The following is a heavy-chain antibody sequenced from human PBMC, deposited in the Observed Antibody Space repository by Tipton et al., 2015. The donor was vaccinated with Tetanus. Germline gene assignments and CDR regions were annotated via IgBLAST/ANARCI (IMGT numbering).Heavy chain of an antibody. J-gene: IGHJ4*02. CDR1: GGSITKDY. CDR3: AGSQWLDGFIFDY. D-gene: IGHD6-19*01. CDR2: ISHSGSP. Sequence: GLVKPSETLSLTCGVSGGSITKDYWSWIRQSPGKTLEWIGYISHSGSPNYNPSLKSRATVSVDTSKNQFSLDLTSVTAADTGVYYCAGSQWLDGFIFDYWGQGSLVTVAS. V-gene: IGHV4-59*01.